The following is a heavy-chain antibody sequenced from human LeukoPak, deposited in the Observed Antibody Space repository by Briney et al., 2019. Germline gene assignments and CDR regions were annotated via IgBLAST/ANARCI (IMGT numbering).Heavy chain of an antibody. D-gene: IGHD2-15*01. J-gene: IGHJ6*03. CDR2: ISSSSSYI. V-gene: IGHV3-21*01. CDR3: ARENCSGGSCYSIYYYYYMDV. Sequence: GGSLRLSCAASGFTFSSYSMNWVRQAPGKGLEWVSSISSSSSYIYYADSVKGRFTISRDNAKNSLYLQMNSLRAEDTAVYYCARENCSGGSCYSIYYYYYMDVWGKGTTVTVSS. CDR1: GFTFSSYS.